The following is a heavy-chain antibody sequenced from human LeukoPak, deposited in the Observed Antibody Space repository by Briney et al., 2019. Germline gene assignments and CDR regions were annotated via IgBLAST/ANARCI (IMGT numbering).Heavy chain of an antibody. CDR2: IYYSGST. Sequence: PSETLSLTCTVSGGSISSSSYYWGWIRQPPGKGLEWIGYIYYSGSTNYNPSLKSRVTISVDTSKNQFSLKLSSVTAADTAVYYCATYRRPGSYRYFDYWGQGTLVTVSS. CDR3: ATYRRPGSYRYFDY. D-gene: IGHD3-16*02. CDR1: GGSISSSSYY. J-gene: IGHJ4*02. V-gene: IGHV4-61*05.